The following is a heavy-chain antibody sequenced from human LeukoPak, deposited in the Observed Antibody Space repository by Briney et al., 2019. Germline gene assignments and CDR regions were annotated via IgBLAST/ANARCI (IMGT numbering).Heavy chain of an antibody. J-gene: IGHJ3*01. Sequence: SETLALTCTVSGGSISTSYWNWIRQPPGKGLEWIGYFSTSGSTNYNPSLQSRVTISVDTSKNLFSLRLSSVTAADTAVYYCARPGRAVWGSHPTKAFDLWGPGTMVTVSS. D-gene: IGHD3-16*02. V-gene: IGHV4-4*08. CDR3: ARPGRAVWGSHPTKAFDL. CDR2: FSTSGST. CDR1: GGSISTSY.